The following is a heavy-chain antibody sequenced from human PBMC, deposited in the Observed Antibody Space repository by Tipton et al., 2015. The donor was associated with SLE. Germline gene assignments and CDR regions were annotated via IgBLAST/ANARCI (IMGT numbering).Heavy chain of an antibody. Sequence: QSGAEVKKPGSSVKVSCKASGGTFSSYAISWVRQAPGQGLEWMGRIIPIFGTANYAQKFQGRVTITADESTSTAYMELSSLRSEDTAVYYCARWGYCSSTSCYNWFDPWGQGTLVTVSS. V-gene: IGHV1-69*13. CDR1: GGTFSSYA. CDR3: ARWGYCSSTSCYNWFDP. J-gene: IGHJ5*02. D-gene: IGHD2-2*01. CDR2: IIPIFGTA.